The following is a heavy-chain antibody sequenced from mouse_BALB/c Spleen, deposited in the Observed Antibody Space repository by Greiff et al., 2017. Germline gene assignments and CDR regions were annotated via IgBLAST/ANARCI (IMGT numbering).Heavy chain of an antibody. CDR2: ISSGSSTI. CDR1: GFTFSSFG. V-gene: IGHV5-17*02. Sequence: EVMLVESGGGLVQPGGSRKLSCAASGFTFSSFGMHWVRQAPEKGLEWVAYISSGSSTIYYADTVKGRFTISRDNPKNTLFLQMTSLRSEDTAMYYCARGYDTRGFAYWGQGTLVTVSA. D-gene: IGHD2-3*01. J-gene: IGHJ3*01. CDR3: ARGYDTRGFAY.